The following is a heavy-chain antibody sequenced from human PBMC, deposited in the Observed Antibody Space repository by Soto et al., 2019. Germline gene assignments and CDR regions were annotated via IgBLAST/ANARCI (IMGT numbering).Heavy chain of an antibody. CDR2: ISAYNGNT. V-gene: IGHV1-18*01. D-gene: IGHD5-12*01. CDR3: ARSLPLRFGDAFDI. Sequence: ASVKVSCKASGYTFTSYVISWVRHAPGQGLEWMGWISAYNGNTNYAQKLQGRVTMTTDTSTSTAYMELRSLRSDDTAVYYCARSLPLRFGDAFDIWGQGTMVTVAS. J-gene: IGHJ3*02. CDR1: GYTFTSYV.